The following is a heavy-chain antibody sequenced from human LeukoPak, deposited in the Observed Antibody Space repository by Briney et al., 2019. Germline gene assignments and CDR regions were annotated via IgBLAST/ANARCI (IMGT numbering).Heavy chain of an antibody. D-gene: IGHD3-22*01. CDR1: GYTFTGYY. Sequence: ASVKVSCKASGYTFTGYYMHWVRQAPGQGLEWMGWINPNSCGTNYAQKFQGRVTLTRDTSISTAYMELSRLRSDDTAVYYCARVFYYDSSPYYFWGQGTLVTVSS. V-gene: IGHV1-2*02. CDR3: ARVFYYDSSPYYF. CDR2: INPNSCGT. J-gene: IGHJ4*02.